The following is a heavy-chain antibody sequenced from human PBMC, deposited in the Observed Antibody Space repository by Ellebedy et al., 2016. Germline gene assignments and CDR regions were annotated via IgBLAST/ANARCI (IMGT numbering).Heavy chain of an antibody. D-gene: IGHD3-10*01. Sequence: KFQGRVTITRDTSASTAYMELSRLRSEDTAVYYCARDSQSYYGSGSFDPWGQGTLVTVPS. J-gene: IGHJ5*02. V-gene: IGHV1-3*01. CDR3: ARDSQSYYGSGSFDP.